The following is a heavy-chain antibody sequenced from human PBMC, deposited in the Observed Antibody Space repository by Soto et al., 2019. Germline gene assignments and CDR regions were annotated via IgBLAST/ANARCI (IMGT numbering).Heavy chain of an antibody. CDR2: VSDDGSST. Sequence: EVQVVESGGGLVQPGGSLRLSCAASGFTLRAYYMHWVRQAPGKGLVWVSRVSDDGSSTNYAESVRGRFTISRDNAQNTLYLQMNSLSAEDTAVYYCARGLYGDSVGYDHWGQGTLVTDSS. CDR3: ARGLYGDSVGYDH. V-gene: IGHV3-74*01. J-gene: IGHJ4*02. D-gene: IGHD4-17*01. CDR1: GFTLRAYY.